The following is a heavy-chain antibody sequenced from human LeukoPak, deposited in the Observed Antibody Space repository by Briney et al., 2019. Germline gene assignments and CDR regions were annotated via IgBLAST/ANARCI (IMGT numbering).Heavy chain of an antibody. D-gene: IGHD5-18*01. J-gene: IGHJ4*02. CDR3: ARGFTAMASYYFDY. CDR1: GFTFSSYE. V-gene: IGHV3-48*03. CDR2: ISSSGSTI. Sequence: PGGSLRLSCAASGFTFSSYEMNWVRQAPGKGLEWVSYISSSGSTIYYADSVKGRVTISRDNAKNSLYLQMNSLRAEDTAVYYCARGFTAMASYYFDYWGQGTLVTVSS.